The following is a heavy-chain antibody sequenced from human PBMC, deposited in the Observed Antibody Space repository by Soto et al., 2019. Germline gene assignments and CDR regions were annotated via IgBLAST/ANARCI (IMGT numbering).Heavy chain of an antibody. V-gene: IGHV3-11*01. CDR1: GFTFSDYY. Sequence: LRLSGAASGFTFSDYYMSWIRQAPGKGLEWVSYISSSGSTIYYADSVKGRFTISRDNAKNSLYLQMNSLRAEDTAVYYCARADLYDSSGYLDYWGQGTLVTVSS. CDR2: ISSSGSTI. D-gene: IGHD3-22*01. J-gene: IGHJ4*02. CDR3: ARADLYDSSGYLDY.